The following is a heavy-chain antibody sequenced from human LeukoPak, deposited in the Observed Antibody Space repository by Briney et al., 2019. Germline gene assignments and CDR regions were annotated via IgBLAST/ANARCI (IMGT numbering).Heavy chain of an antibody. D-gene: IGHD6-13*01. V-gene: IGHV3-23*01. CDR1: GFTFSSYA. Sequence: PGGSLRLSCAASGFTFSSYAMSWVRQAPGKGLEWVSTISGSGGSTYYADSVKGRFTISRDNSKNTMYLQMNSLRAEDTAVYYCAKARSALSSSWRMGVLDVWGQGTTVTVSS. CDR3: AKARSALSSSWRMGVLDV. J-gene: IGHJ6*02. CDR2: ISGSGGST.